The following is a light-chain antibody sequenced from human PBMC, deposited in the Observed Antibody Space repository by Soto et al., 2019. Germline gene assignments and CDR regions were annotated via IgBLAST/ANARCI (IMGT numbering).Light chain of an antibody. Sequence: EIVMTQSPATLSVSPGERATLSCRASQSISSNLAWYQQKPGQAPRLLIYGASTRATGIPARFSGSGSGTDFTLIIRRLQTEDFAVYCCQQLHNSPITFGGGTQLEIE. CDR2: GAS. CDR3: QQLHNSPIT. CDR1: QSISSN. V-gene: IGKV3D-15*01. J-gene: IGKJ4*01.